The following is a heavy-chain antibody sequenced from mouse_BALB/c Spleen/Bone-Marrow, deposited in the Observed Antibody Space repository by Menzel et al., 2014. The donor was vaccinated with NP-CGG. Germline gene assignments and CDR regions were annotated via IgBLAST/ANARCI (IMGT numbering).Heavy chain of an antibody. CDR3: ARGGNGYDGYGYVNV. Sequence: QVQLQQPAAELVKPGASVKLSCKASGYTFTSYWMHWVKQRPGQGLEWIGEIDPSDSYTNYNQKFKGKATLTVDKSSSTGDMQLRSLTSEDSAVYYCARGGNGYDGYGYVNVWGAGTTVTV. J-gene: IGHJ1*01. CDR1: GYTFTSYW. D-gene: IGHD2-2*01. CDR2: IDPSDSYT. V-gene: IGHV1-69*02.